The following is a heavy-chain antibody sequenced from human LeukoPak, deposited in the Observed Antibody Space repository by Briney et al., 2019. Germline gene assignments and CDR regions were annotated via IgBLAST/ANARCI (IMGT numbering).Heavy chain of an antibody. CDR1: GFTFSSYW. CDR2: IRQDGGEK. Sequence: GGSLRLSCAVSGFTFSSYWMNWVRQAPGKGLEWVARIRQDGGEKSYVDSGKGGLTICRDNNKKSVYMKMSSLRAEETAVYYCARGVRYRYCSGGSCYRGGYYYYYMDVWGKGTTVTVSS. J-gene: IGHJ6*03. CDR3: ARGVRYRYCSGGSCYRGGYYYYYMDV. D-gene: IGHD2-15*01. V-gene: IGHV3-7*03.